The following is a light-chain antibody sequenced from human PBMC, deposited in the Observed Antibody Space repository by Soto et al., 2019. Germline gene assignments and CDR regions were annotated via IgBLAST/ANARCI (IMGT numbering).Light chain of an antibody. CDR3: QQYNSYWT. CDR1: QYIGSN. Sequence: EIVFTHSPATLSLSPGETATLSCRASQYIGSNLAWYQQKPGQAPGLLIYGASTRATGIPARFSGFGSGTEFTLTISSLQPDDFATYYCQQYNSYWTFGQGTKVDIK. CDR2: GAS. J-gene: IGKJ1*01. V-gene: IGKV3-15*01.